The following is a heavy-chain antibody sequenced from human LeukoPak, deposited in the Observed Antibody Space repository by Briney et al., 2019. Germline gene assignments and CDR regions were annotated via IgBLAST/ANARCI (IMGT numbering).Heavy chain of an antibody. J-gene: IGHJ4*02. CDR3: ARKAYTAMAARHHTTLDY. D-gene: IGHD5-18*01. CDR1: GGSISSSSYY. Sequence: SETLSLTCTVSGGSISSSSYYRGWIRQPPGKGLEWIGSIYYSGSTYYNPSLKSRVTISVDTSKNQFSLKLSSVTAADTAVYYCARKAYTAMAARHHTTLDYWGQGTLVTVSS. CDR2: IYYSGST. V-gene: IGHV4-39*01.